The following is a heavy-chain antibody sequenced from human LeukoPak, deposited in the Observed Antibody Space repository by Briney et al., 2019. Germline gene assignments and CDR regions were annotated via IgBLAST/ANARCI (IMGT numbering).Heavy chain of an antibody. CDR3: ARSITSSWHGDFQH. D-gene: IGHD6-13*01. J-gene: IGHJ1*01. CDR2: ILYSGST. V-gene: IGHV4-59*01. Sequence: PSESLSLTCTVSGGYISSYYWSWLRQPPGKGLEWLGYILYSGSTNSNPSLKSRVTISVDTSKNQFSLKLSSVTAADTAVYYCARSITSSWHGDFQHWGQGTLVTVPS. CDR1: GGYISSYY.